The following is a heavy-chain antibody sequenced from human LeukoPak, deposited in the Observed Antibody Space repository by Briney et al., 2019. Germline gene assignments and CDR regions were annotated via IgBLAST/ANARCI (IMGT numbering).Heavy chain of an antibody. V-gene: IGHV3-11*01. CDR3: AREKLDSSGYYYAWFDY. J-gene: IGHJ4*02. CDR1: GFTFGDYY. Sequence: PGGSLRLSCAASGFTFGDYYMSWIRQAPGKGLEWVSYISSSGSTIYYADSVKGRFTISRDNAKNSLYLQVNSLRAEDTAVYYCAREKLDSSGYYYAWFDYWGQGTLVTVSS. CDR2: ISSSGSTI. D-gene: IGHD3-22*01.